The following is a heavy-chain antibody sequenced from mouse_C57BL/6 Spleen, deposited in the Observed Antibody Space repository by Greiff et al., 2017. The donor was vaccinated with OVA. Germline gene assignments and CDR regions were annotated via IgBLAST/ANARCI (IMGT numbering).Heavy chain of an antibody. CDR3: AKGNWDY. D-gene: IGHD2-1*01. CDR1: GFTFSDYG. CDR2: ISSGSSTI. J-gene: IGHJ4*01. Sequence: EVKLMESGGGLVKPGGSLKLSCAASGFTFSDYGMHWVRQAPEKGLEWVAYISSGSSTIYYADTVKGRFTISRDNAKNTLFLQMTSLRSEDTAMYYCAKGNWDYWGQGTSVTVSS. V-gene: IGHV5-17*01.